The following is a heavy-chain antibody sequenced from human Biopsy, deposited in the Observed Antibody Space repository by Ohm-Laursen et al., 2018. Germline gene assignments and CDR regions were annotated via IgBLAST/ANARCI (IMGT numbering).Heavy chain of an antibody. CDR2: LNPVSGNS. J-gene: IGHJ5*02. Sequence: SVKVSCKASGYTFTRYDITWVRQASGQGPEWIGWLNPVSGNSNFGQKFRGRVTVTSDTSISTAYMELSGLTSDDTATYYCGRAVRNQLLTDPWGQGTLVTVTS. CDR3: GRAVRNQLLTDP. V-gene: IGHV1-8*01. CDR1: GYTFTRYD. D-gene: IGHD1-7*01.